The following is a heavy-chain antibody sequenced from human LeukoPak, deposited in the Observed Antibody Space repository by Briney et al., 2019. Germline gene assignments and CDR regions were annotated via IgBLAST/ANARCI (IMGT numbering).Heavy chain of an antibody. Sequence: SETLSLTCTVSGGSINSSSYYWAWIRQPPGKGLEWIGSIYYSGGTYYNSSLKSRVTISVDTSKNQFSLELSSVTAADTAVYSCARHGWLGVGGWYWGQGTLVTVSS. CDR2: IYYSGGT. J-gene: IGHJ4*02. D-gene: IGHD6-19*01. CDR1: GGSINSSSYY. CDR3: ARHGWLGVGGWY. V-gene: IGHV4-39*01.